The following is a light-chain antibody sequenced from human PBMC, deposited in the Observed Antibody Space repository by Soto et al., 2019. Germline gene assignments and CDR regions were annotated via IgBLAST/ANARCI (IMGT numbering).Light chain of an antibody. J-gene: IGKJ4*01. CDR2: DTT. Sequence: EIVLTQSPATLSLSPGEKATLSCRASQSVKSHVAWYQLKPGQSPRLLIFDTTNRATGTPTRFSGSGSGTDFTLTISRLEPEYFAVYYCQQRGNWPVTFGGGTQVEI. CDR3: QQRGNWPVT. V-gene: IGKV3-11*01. CDR1: QSVKSH.